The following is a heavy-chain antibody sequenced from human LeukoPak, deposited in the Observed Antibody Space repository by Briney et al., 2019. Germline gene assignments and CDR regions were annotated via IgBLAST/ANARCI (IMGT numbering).Heavy chain of an antibody. D-gene: IGHD1-26*01. V-gene: IGHV3-30-3*01. CDR3: ARGEGYFDY. CDR2: ISYDGSNK. Sequence: GGSLRLSCAASGFTFSSYAMHWVRQAPGKGLEWVAVISYDGSNKYYADSVKGRFTISRDNSKNTLYLQMNSLRAEDTAVYYCARGEGYFDYWGQGTLVTVSS. J-gene: IGHJ4*02. CDR1: GFTFSSYA.